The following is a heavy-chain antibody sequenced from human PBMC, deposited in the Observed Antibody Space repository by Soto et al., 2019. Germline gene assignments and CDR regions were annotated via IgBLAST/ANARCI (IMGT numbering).Heavy chain of an antibody. V-gene: IGHV3-30*18. CDR2: ISYDGSNK. CDR1: EFTFSSYG. D-gene: IGHD3-3*02. J-gene: IGHJ4*02. Sequence: VGSLRLSCAASEFTFSSYGMHWVRQAPGKGLEWVAVISYDGSNKYYADSVKGRFTISRDNSKNTLYLQMNSLRAEDTAVYYCAKALGVLEPFDYWGQGTLVTVSS. CDR3: AKALGVLEPFDY.